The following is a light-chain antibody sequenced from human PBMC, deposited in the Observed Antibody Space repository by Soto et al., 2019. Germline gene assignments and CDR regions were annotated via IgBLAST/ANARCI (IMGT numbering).Light chain of an antibody. CDR1: QSVTTN. CDR2: GAS. J-gene: IGKJ4*01. V-gene: IGKV3-15*01. Sequence: EIVITQSPATLSVSPGERVTFSCRASQSVTTNLAWYQHKPGQAPRLLIYGASTGATGIPARFSGGGSGTEFTLTINSLQSEDFAIYYCQQYSSWPVTFGGGTKVDIK. CDR3: QQYSSWPVT.